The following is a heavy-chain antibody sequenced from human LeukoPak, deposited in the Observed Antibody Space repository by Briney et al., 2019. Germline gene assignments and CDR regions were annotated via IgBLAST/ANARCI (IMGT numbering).Heavy chain of an antibody. CDR3: AKGSATWSYYFDY. D-gene: IGHD2-8*02. Sequence: GGSLRLSCAASGFTFSSYAMSWVRQAPGRGLEWVSAISGSGGTTYYADSVKGRFTISRDNSKNTLYLQMNSLRAEDTAIYYCAKGSATWSYYFDYWGQGTLVTVSS. J-gene: IGHJ4*02. V-gene: IGHV3-23*01. CDR2: ISGSGGTT. CDR1: GFTFSSYA.